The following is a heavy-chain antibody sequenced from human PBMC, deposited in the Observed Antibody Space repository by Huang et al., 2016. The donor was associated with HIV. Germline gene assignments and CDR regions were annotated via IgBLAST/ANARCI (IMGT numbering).Heavy chain of an antibody. CDR3: AKDLTYTFGRHFDY. CDR1: GLPFGSFG. J-gene: IGHJ4*02. CDR2: IPYDGNNY. D-gene: IGHD3-3*01. Sequence: QVQLVESGGGVVQPGGSLRLSCTASGLPFGSFGMHGVRRAPGKGLEWLVFIPYDGNNYYYADSMRGLFTISRDNSKDTLYLQMNRLRPDDSAVYYCAKDLTYTFGRHFDYWGRGTLVTVSS. V-gene: IGHV3-30*02.